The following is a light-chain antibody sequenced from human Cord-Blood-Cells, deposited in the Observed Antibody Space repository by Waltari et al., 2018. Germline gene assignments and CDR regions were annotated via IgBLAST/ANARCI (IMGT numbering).Light chain of an antibody. J-gene: IGKJ1*01. CDR2: KAS. Sequence: DIQMTQSPSTLSASVGDRVTITCRASQSISSWLAWYQQKPGKAPKLLIYKASSLESGVPSRFSGSGSWTEFTLTISSLQPDDFATYYGQHWGTFGQGTKVESK. CDR1: QSISSW. CDR3: QHWGT. V-gene: IGKV1-5*03.